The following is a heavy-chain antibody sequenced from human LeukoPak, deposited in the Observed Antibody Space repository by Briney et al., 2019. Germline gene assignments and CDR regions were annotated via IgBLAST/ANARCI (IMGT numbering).Heavy chain of an antibody. D-gene: IGHD3-22*01. CDR2: IKKDGSEK. J-gene: IGHJ4*02. Sequence: GGSLRLSCAASGFTFSSYWMSWARQAPGKGLEWVANIKKDGSEKNYVDSAKGRFTISRDNAKSSLYLQMNSLRAEDTAVYYCARDVVVVPLYWGRGTLVTVSS. CDR1: GFTFSSYW. V-gene: IGHV3-7*04. CDR3: ARDVVVVPLY.